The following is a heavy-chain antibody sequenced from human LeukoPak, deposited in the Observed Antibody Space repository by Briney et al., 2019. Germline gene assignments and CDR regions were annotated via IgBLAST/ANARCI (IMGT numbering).Heavy chain of an antibody. Sequence: GVSLRLSCAASGFTFSYYGMHWVRQAPGKGLEWVAAISDDGSNEYYADSVKGRFTISRDNSKNTLYLQMNSLRAEDTAVYYCAKDLWFGEFLHYWGQGTLVTVSS. J-gene: IGHJ4*02. V-gene: IGHV3-30*18. CDR1: GFTFSYYG. D-gene: IGHD3-10*01. CDR3: AKDLWFGEFLHY. CDR2: ISDDGSNE.